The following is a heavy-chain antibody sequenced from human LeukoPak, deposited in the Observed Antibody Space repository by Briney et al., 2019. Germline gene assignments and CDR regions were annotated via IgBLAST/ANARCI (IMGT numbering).Heavy chain of an antibody. V-gene: IGHV4-4*02. CDR3: ARTGTGRYAFDI. J-gene: IGHJ3*02. D-gene: IGHD1-1*01. Sequence: SETLSLTCGVSGGSVINTNWWTWVRQPPGKGLEWIGEVHLDGRTNYNPSLESRLTMSVDVSENQVSLKLTSVTAADTAVYYCARTGTGRYAFDIWGQGTVVTVSS. CDR1: GGSVINTNW. CDR2: VHLDGRT.